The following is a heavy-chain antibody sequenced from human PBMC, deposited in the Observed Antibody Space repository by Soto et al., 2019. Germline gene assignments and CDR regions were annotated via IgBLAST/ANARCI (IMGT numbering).Heavy chain of an antibody. CDR3: AKRSGSNHYFDH. CDR2: ITKSGGGT. J-gene: IGHJ4*02. D-gene: IGHD3-10*01. Sequence: GGSLRLSCAASGFTYSSDAMSWVRQAPGKGLEWVSVITKSGGGTYYADSVKGRFTISRDNSKNTLSLQMNSLRVEDTAVYYCAKRSGSNHYFDHWGQGTPVTVSS. CDR1: GFTYSSDA. V-gene: IGHV3-23*01.